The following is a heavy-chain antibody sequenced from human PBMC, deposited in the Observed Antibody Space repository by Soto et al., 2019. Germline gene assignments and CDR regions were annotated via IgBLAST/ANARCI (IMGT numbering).Heavy chain of an antibody. CDR2: IIPVFGTA. Sequence: QVQLVQSGAEVKKPGSSVRVSCKASGGTFSKYKITWVRQAPGQGLEWMGGIIPVFGTANYAQKFQGRVTIPADESTRTAYMEVSSLRSDDTAVYYCARDCSGGGCFSDPHFYYGMDVWGQGTTVTVSS. D-gene: IGHD2-15*01. CDR1: GGTFSKYK. J-gene: IGHJ6*02. V-gene: IGHV1-69*12. CDR3: ARDCSGGGCFSDPHFYYGMDV.